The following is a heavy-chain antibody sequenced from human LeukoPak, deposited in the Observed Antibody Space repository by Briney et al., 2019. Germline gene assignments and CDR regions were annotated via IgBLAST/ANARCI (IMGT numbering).Heavy chain of an antibody. CDR2: IKVDGSEK. CDR3: AKDHNSGWSSDS. J-gene: IGHJ4*02. CDR1: GFTFNDYW. V-gene: IGHV3-7*03. Sequence: PGGSLRLSCAASGFTFNDYWMNWARQAPGKGLEWVANIKVDGSEKYYVDSVRGRFTISRDNAKNSVYLRMNGLRAEDTAVYYCAKDHNSGWSSDSWGQGTLVTVSS. D-gene: IGHD6-19*01.